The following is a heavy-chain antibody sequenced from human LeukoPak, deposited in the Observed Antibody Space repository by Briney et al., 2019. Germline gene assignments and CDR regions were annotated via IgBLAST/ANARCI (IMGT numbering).Heavy chain of an antibody. D-gene: IGHD2-15*01. V-gene: IGHV4-59*01. J-gene: IGHJ2*01. CDR2: IYYSGST. CDR1: GGSISTYY. CDR3: ARDPSGGGNWYFDL. Sequence: SETLSLTCTVSGGSISTYYWSWIRQPPGKGLERIGYIYYSGSTNYNPSLKSRVTISVDTSKNQFSLKLSSVTAADTAVYYCARDPSGGGNWYFDLWGRGTLVTVSS.